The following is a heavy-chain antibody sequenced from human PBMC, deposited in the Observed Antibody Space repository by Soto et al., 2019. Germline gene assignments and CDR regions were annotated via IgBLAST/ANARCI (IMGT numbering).Heavy chain of an antibody. Sequence: QVQLVQSGAEVKKPGASVKVSCKASGYTFTSYGISWVRQAPGQGLEWMGWISAYNGNTNYAQKLQGRVTMTTDTSTSTAYMELRSLRSDDTAVYYCAREISGGEQLFIGVGNWFDPWGQGTLVTVSS. D-gene: IGHD3-3*01. CDR1: GYTFTSYG. CDR2: ISAYNGNT. CDR3: AREISGGEQLFIGVGNWFDP. J-gene: IGHJ5*02. V-gene: IGHV1-18*04.